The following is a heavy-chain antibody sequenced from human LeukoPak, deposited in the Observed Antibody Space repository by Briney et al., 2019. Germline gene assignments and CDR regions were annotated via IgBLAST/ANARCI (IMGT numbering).Heavy chain of an antibody. CDR3: ARVLVVSSDAFDI. Sequence: ASVKVSCKTSGYTFTSYAISWVRQAPGQGLECMGWISTYTGNADYAQKLQGRVTMTTDTSTSTAYMELRSLSSDDTAVYYCARVLVVSSDAFDIWGQGTMVTVSS. V-gene: IGHV1-18*01. CDR1: GYTFTSYA. D-gene: IGHD3-22*01. J-gene: IGHJ3*02. CDR2: ISTYTGNA.